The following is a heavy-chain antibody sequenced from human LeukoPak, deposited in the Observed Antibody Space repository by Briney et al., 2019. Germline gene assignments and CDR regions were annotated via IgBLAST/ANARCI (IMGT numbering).Heavy chain of an antibody. Sequence: GGSLRLSCAASGFTFSSYAMSWVRQAPGKGLEWVSAISGSGGSTYYADSVKGRFTISRDNPKNTLYLQMNSLRAEDTAVYYCANADYGDPFDYWGQGTLVTVSS. D-gene: IGHD4-17*01. CDR3: ANADYGDPFDY. CDR2: ISGSGGST. V-gene: IGHV3-23*01. J-gene: IGHJ4*02. CDR1: GFTFSSYA.